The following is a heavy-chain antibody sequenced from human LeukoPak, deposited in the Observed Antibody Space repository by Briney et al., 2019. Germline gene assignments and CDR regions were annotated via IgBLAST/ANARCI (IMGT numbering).Heavy chain of an antibody. D-gene: IGHD2-2*01. CDR3: ARAQVPIVVVPAAIDY. Sequence: GGSLRLSCAASGFTFSSYAMHWVRQAPGKGLEWVAVISYDGSNKYYADSVKGRFTISRDNSKNTLYLQMNSLRAEDTAVYYCARAQVPIVVVPAAIDYWGQGTLVTVSS. J-gene: IGHJ4*02. V-gene: IGHV3-30-3*01. CDR1: GFTFSSYA. CDR2: ISYDGSNK.